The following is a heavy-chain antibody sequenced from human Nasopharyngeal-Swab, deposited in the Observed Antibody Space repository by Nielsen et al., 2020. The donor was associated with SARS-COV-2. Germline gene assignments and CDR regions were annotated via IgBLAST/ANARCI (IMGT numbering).Heavy chain of an antibody. V-gene: IGHV1-18*01. CDR2: ISTYNGNT. CDR1: AYTFTSYG. D-gene: IGHD1-26*01. CDR3: ARDGRGSSDAFDI. J-gene: IGHJ3*02. Sequence: ASAKVSCKASAYTFTSYGISWVRQAPGQGLEWMGWISTYNGNTNDAQKLQGRVTMTTDTSTSKAYMELRSLRSDDTAVYYCARDGRGSSDAFDIWGQGTMVTVSS.